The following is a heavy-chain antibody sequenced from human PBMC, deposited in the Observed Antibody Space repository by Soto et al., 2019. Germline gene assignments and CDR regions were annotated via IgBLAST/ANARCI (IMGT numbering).Heavy chain of an antibody. D-gene: IGHD1-7*01. CDR1: GFTFSNYA. V-gene: IGHV3-23*01. Sequence: EVQLLESGGGLVQPGGSLRLSCAVSGFTFSNYAMTWVRQAPGKGLEWVSVISGSADKTYYADSLKGRFTTSRDNSKKTASLQMDCLREAEKAVYYWAKSRRAWNSAPDSGGEGTLVTVSS. CDR2: ISGSADKT. J-gene: IGHJ4*02. CDR3: AKSRRAWNSAPDS.